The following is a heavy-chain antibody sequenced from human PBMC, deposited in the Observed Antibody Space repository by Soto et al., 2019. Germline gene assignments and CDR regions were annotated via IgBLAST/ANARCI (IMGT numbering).Heavy chain of an antibody. D-gene: IGHD6-13*01. V-gene: IGHV4-31*03. J-gene: IGHJ5*02. CDR1: GGSISSGGYY. CDR3: ARHRVAAGHNWFDP. Sequence: PSETLSLTCTVSGGSISSGGYYWSWIRQHPGKGLEWIGYIYYNGNTYYKPSLKNRVTISVDTSKNQFSLKLSSVTAADSAVYYCARHRVAAGHNWFDPWGQGTLVTVSS. CDR2: IYYNGNT.